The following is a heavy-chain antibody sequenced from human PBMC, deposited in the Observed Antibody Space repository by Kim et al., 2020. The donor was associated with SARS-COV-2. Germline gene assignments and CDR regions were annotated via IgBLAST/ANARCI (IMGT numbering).Heavy chain of an antibody. CDR1: GFTFSSYS. Sequence: GGSLRLSCAASGFTFSSYSMNWVRQAPGKGLEWVSSISSSSSYIYYADSVKGRFTISRDNAKNSLYLQMNSLRAEDTAVYYCARGGKEWELLLSVFDYWGQGTLVTVSS. D-gene: IGHD1-26*01. V-gene: IGHV3-21*01. J-gene: IGHJ4*02. CDR3: ARGGKEWELLLSVFDY. CDR2: ISSSSSYI.